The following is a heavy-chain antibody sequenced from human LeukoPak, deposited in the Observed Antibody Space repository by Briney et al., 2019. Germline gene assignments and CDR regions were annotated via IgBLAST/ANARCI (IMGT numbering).Heavy chain of an antibody. V-gene: IGHV4-39*01. CDR3: ARLISGSPADY. D-gene: IGHD1-26*01. CDR1: GGSISNSNYH. CDR2: IYHSGNT. J-gene: IGHJ4*02. Sequence: SKTLSLTCTVSGGSISNSNYHWGWIRQPPGKGLEWIGSIYHSGNTYYNPSLKSRVTISVDTSKNQFSLKLNSMTAADTAVYYCARLISGSPADYWGQGTLVTVSS.